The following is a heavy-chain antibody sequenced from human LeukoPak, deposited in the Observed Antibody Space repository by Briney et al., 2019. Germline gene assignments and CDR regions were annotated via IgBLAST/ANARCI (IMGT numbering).Heavy chain of an antibody. CDR2: IISILGIA. V-gene: IGHV1-69*02. Sequence: GSSVKVSCKASGGTFSSYTISWVRQAPGQGLEWMGRIISILGIANYAQKFQGRVTITADKSTSTAYMELSSLRSEDTAVYYCARGARGERDVGGKGTTVTVS. J-gene: IGHJ6*03. CDR3: ARGARGERDV. CDR1: GGTFSSYT. D-gene: IGHD3-10*01.